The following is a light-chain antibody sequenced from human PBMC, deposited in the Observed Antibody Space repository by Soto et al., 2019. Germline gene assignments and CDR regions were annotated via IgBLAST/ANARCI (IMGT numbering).Light chain of an antibody. CDR2: RSD. CDR3: AAWDDSLNGPV. V-gene: IGLV1-47*01. CDR1: SSNIGSNY. J-gene: IGLJ3*02. Sequence: QSVLTQPPSASGTPGQRVTISSSGSSSNIGSNYVYWYQQLPGTAPKLLIYRSDQRPSGVPDRFSGSKSGTSASLAISGLQSEDEAEYYCAAWDDSLNGPVFGGGTKLTVL.